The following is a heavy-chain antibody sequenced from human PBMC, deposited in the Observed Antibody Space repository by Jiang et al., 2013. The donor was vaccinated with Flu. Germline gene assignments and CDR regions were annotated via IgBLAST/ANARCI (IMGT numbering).Heavy chain of an antibody. Sequence: VQLVESGGGVVQPGGSLRLSCAASGFSFDDYVMHWVRQAPGKGLEWVSLISGDGGSTYYADSVRGRFTISRDNSKNSLYLQMNSLRTEGTALYYCAKPEVAAIIDGMDVWGQGTTVTVSS. J-gene: IGHJ6*02. CDR2: ISGDGGST. D-gene: IGHD5-12*01. CDR3: AKPEVAAIIDGMDV. CDR1: GFSFDDYV. V-gene: IGHV3-43*02.